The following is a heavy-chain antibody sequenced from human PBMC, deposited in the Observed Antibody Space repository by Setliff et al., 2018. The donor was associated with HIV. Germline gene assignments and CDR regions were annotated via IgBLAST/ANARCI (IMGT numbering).Heavy chain of an antibody. CDR2: ISIGSGGAI. J-gene: IGHJ4*02. V-gene: IGHV3-48*03. CDR3: ARDSSSWYEFYFDC. D-gene: IGHD6-13*01. CDR1: GFTFRNYK. Sequence: GSLRLSCAASGFTFRNYKFNWVRQAPGRGLEWVSSISIGSGGAIDYADSVQGRFTISRDNAKNSLYLQMNSLRAEDTAVYYCARDSSSWYEFYFDCWGQGTLVTVSS.